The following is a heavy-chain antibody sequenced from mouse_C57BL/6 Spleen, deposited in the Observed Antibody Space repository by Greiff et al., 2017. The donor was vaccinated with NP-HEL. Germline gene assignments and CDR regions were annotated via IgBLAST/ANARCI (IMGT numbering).Heavy chain of an antibody. CDR1: GYAFTNYL. CDR2: INPGSGGT. V-gene: IGHV1-54*01. Sequence: QVQLQQSGAELVRPGTSVKVSCKASGYAFTNYLIEWVKQRPGQGLEWIGVINPGSGGTNYNEKCKGKATLTADKSSSTAYMQLSSLTSEDSAVYFCARSRGYYGSSYGCYFDYWGQGTTLTVSS. J-gene: IGHJ2*01. CDR3: ARSRGYYGSSYGCYFDY. D-gene: IGHD1-1*01.